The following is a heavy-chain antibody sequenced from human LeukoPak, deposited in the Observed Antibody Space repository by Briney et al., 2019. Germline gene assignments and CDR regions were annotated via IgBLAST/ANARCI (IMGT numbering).Heavy chain of an antibody. J-gene: IGHJ6*02. CDR3: ARGGGLDV. D-gene: IGHD3-16*01. Sequence: PGGSLRLSCAASEFTFSNYAIHWARQAPGKGLEWVASINHNGNVNYYVDSVKGRFTISRDNAKNSLYLQMSNLRAEDTAVYFCARGGGLDVWGQGATVTVSS. CDR1: EFTFSNYA. V-gene: IGHV3-7*03. CDR2: INHNGNVN.